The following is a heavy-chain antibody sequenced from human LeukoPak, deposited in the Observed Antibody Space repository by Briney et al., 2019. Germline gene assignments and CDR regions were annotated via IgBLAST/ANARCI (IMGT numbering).Heavy chain of an antibody. Sequence: GSPRLSCAASGFTFSSYAMSWVRQAPGKGLEWVSAISGSGGSTYYADSVKGRFTISRDNSRNTLYLQMNSLRAEDTAVYYCANIYDFWLPYDYWGQGTLVTVSS. D-gene: IGHD3-3*01. CDR2: ISGSGGST. CDR3: ANIYDFWLPYDY. V-gene: IGHV3-23*01. CDR1: GFTFSSYA. J-gene: IGHJ4*02.